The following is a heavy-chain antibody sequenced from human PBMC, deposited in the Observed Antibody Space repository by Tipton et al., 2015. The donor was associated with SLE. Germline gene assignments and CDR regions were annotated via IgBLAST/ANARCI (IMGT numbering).Heavy chain of an antibody. Sequence: TLSLTCAVYGGSFSGYYWSWIRQPPGKGLEWIGEINHSGSTNYNPSLKSRVTISVDTSKNQFSLKLSSVTAADTAVYYCARGYSSGWPRGFDIWGQGTMVTVSS. CDR3: ARGYSSGWPRGFDI. CDR2: INHSGST. J-gene: IGHJ3*02. D-gene: IGHD6-19*01. CDR1: GGSFSGYY. V-gene: IGHV4-34*01.